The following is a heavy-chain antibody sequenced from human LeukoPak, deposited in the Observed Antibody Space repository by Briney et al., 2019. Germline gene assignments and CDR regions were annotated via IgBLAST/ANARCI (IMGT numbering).Heavy chain of an antibody. Sequence: PSETLSLTCTVSGGSIKNYYWIWIRQSPGKGLEWIGYIYYSGSTNYNPSLKSRVTISVDTSKNQFSLKLSSVTAADTAVYYCARGRSFGVVKKHYYGMDVWGQGTTVTVSS. CDR3: ARGRSFGVVKKHYYGMDV. CDR2: IYYSGST. D-gene: IGHD3-3*01. J-gene: IGHJ6*02. CDR1: GGSIKNYY. V-gene: IGHV4-59*12.